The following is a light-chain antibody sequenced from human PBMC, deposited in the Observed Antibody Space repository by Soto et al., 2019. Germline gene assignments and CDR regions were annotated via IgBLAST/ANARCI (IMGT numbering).Light chain of an antibody. J-gene: IGKJ3*01. CDR3: QQSHSIPLT. V-gene: IGKV1-39*01. CDR2: DAS. Sequence: DIQMTQSPSSLSASVGDRVTITCRASQSIGNSLIWYQQKPGKAPNLLIYDASTLQTEVPSRFSGSGSGTDFALTISSLQPEDFATYHCQQSHSIPLTFGPGTKVDIK. CDR1: QSIGNS.